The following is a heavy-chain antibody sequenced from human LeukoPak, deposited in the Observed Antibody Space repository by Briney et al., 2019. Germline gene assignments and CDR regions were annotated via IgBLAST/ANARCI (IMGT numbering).Heavy chain of an antibody. CDR3: ARGPMKGGGYCSGGSCYSDY. CDR1: GGTFSSYA. CDR2: IIPILGIA. J-gene: IGHJ4*02. V-gene: IGHV1-69*04. D-gene: IGHD2-15*01. Sequence: SVTVSCKASGGTFSSYAISWVRQAPGQGREWMGRIIPILGIANYAQKFQGRVTITADKSTSTAYMELSSLRSEDTAVYYCARGPMKGGGYCSGGSCYSDYWGQGTLVTVSS.